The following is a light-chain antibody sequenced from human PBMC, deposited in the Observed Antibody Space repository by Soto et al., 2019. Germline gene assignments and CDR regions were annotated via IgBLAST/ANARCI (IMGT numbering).Light chain of an antibody. CDR3: QQYNNWPRT. CDR1: QSVSSS. Sequence: EIVMTQSPATLSLSPGERATLSCRASQSVSSSLAWYQQKPGQAPRLLISDASTRATGIPARFSGSGSGTEFTLTISSLQSEDFAVYYCQQYNNWPRTFGQGTKVDIK. V-gene: IGKV3-15*01. CDR2: DAS. J-gene: IGKJ1*01.